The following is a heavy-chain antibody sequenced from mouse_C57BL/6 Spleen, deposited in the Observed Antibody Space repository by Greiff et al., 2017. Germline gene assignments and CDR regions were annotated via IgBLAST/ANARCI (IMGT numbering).Heavy chain of an antibody. V-gene: IGHV1-64*01. D-gene: IGHD2-5*01. CDR1: GYTFTSYW. CDR2: IHPNSGST. CDR3: ASSYSNYEDFDY. J-gene: IGHJ2*01. Sequence: VQLQQPGAELVKPGASVKLSCKASGYTFTSYWMYWVKQRPGQGLEWIGMIHPNSGSTNYNEKFKSKDTLTVDKSSSTAYMQLSSLTSEDSAVYYCASSYSNYEDFDYWGQGTTLTVSS.